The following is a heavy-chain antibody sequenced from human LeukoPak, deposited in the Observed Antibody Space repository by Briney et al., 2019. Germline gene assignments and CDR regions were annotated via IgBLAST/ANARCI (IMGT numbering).Heavy chain of an antibody. CDR2: ISSSGSTI. CDR3: AREEILTGYYGWFDP. Sequence: GGSLRLSCAASGFTFSSYWMSWVRQAPGKGLEWVSYISSSGSTIYYADSVKGRFTISRDNAKNSLYLQMNSLRAEDTAVYYCAREEILTGYYGWFDPWGQGTLVTVSS. J-gene: IGHJ5*02. D-gene: IGHD3-9*01. V-gene: IGHV3-48*04. CDR1: GFTFSSYW.